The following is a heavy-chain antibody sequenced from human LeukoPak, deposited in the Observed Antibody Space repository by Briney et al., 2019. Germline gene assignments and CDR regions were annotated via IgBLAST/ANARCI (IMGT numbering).Heavy chain of an antibody. V-gene: IGHV4-59*12. CDR1: GGSISSYY. CDR2: IYYSGST. Sequence: PSETLSLTCTVAGGSISSYYWSWIRQPPGKGLEWIGYIYYSGSTNYNPSLKSRVTMSVDTSKNQFSLKLSSVTAADTAVYYCARDLPLLPAAIRAFDIWGQGTMVTVSS. D-gene: IGHD2-2*01. J-gene: IGHJ3*02. CDR3: ARDLPLLPAAIRAFDI.